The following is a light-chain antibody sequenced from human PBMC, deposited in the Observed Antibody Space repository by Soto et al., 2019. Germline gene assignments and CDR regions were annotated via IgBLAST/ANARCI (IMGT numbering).Light chain of an antibody. CDR3: AAWDDSLNGHYV. V-gene: IGLV1-44*01. Sequence: STLTQPPTASVTPGQMVTISCSGSSSNIGSNTVNWYQQLPGTAPKLLIYSNNQRPSGVPDRFSGSKSGTSASLAISGLQSEDEADYYCAAWDDSLNGHYVFGTGTKVTVL. CDR2: SNN. CDR1: SSNIGSNT. J-gene: IGLJ1*01.